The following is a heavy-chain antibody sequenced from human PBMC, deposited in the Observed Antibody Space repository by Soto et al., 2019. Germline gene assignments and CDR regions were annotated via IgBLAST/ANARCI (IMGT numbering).Heavy chain of an antibody. D-gene: IGHD4-17*01. J-gene: IGHJ6*02. CDR3: ARMDGDYNYYGLDV. V-gene: IGHV2-26*01. CDR1: GFSLTNGRMG. Sequence: ESGPTLVNPTEPLTLTCSVSGFSLTNGRMGVSWIRQPPGEALEWLAHFFSDAERSYSTSMQSRLNMYKDSSGSQVVLTMTNMAPADTATYFCARMDGDYNYYGLDVWGHGIAVTVSS. CDR2: FFSDAER.